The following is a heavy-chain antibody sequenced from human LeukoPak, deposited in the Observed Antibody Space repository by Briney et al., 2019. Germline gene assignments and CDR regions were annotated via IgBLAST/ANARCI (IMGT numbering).Heavy chain of an antibody. D-gene: IGHD6-19*01. CDR3: ARSLAVAGPWVDY. J-gene: IGHJ4*02. CDR1: GYTFTSYD. CDR2: MNPNSGNT. V-gene: IGHV1-8*01. Sequence: ASVKVSCKASGYTFTSYDINWVRQATGQALEWMVWMNPNSGNTGYAQKFQGRVTMTRNTSISTAYMELSSLRSEDTAVYYCARSLAVAGPWVDYWGQGTLVTVSS.